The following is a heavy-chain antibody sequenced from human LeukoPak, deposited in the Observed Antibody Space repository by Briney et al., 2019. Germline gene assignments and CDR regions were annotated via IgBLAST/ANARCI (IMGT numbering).Heavy chain of an antibody. Sequence: GRSLRLSCAASGFTFSSYGMHWVRQAPGKGLEWVAVISYDGSNKYYADSVKGRFTISRDNSKNTLYLQMNSLRAEDTAVYYCARDGVVVAATDFQHWGQGTLVTVSS. CDR3: ARDGVVVAATDFQH. CDR1: GFTFSSYG. V-gene: IGHV3-30*03. CDR2: ISYDGSNK. J-gene: IGHJ1*01. D-gene: IGHD2-15*01.